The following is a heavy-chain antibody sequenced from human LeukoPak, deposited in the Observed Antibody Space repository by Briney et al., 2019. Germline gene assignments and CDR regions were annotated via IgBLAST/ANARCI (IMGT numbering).Heavy chain of an antibody. Sequence: LTGGSLRLSCAASGFILSNYAMSWVRQAPGKGLEWVSAIDSTGAYTWYADSEKGRFTISKDSSKTILYLQMNSLRAEDAAVYFCAKGSAAGRPYYFDYWGQGTLVTVSS. CDR3: AKGSAAGRPYYFDY. CDR1: GFILSNYA. J-gene: IGHJ4*02. D-gene: IGHD6-25*01. CDR2: IDSTGAYT. V-gene: IGHV3-23*01.